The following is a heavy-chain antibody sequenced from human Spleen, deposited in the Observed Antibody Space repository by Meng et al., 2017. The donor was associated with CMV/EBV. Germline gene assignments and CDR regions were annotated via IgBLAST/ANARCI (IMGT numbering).Heavy chain of an antibody. D-gene: IGHD3-22*01. CDR3: ARYGVYYYDSSGYSGFDS. V-gene: IGHV4-30-4*08. Sequence: SETLSLTCTVSGGSISSGDYYWSWIRQPPGKGLEWIGYIYYSGSTYYNPSLKSRVTISVDTSKNQFSLKLNSVTAADTAVYYCARYGVYYYDSSGYSGFDSWGPGTLVTVSS. J-gene: IGHJ4*02. CDR2: IYYSGST. CDR1: GGSISSGDYY.